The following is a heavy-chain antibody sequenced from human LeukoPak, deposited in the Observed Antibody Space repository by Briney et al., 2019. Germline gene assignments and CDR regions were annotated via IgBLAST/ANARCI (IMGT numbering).Heavy chain of an antibody. J-gene: IGHJ4*02. V-gene: IGHV3-48*02. Sequence: GGSLRLSCAASGFIFSSHSMSWVRQAPGKGLEWLSYISSSNHAIYYADSVKGRFTISRDNAKNSLFLQMNSLRDEDTAVYYCARGYYSLGYFDYWGQGALVTVSS. CDR3: ARGYYSLGYFDY. CDR2: ISSSNHAI. CDR1: GFIFSSHS. D-gene: IGHD3-22*01.